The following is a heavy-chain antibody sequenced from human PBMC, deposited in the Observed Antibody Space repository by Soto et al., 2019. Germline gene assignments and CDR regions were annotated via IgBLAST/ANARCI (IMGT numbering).Heavy chain of an antibody. Sequence: KPSETLSLTCAVSGYSISSGYYWGWIRQPPGKGLEWIGSIYHSGSTYYNPSLKSRVTISVDTSKNQFSLKLSSVTAADTAVYYCARVYSGSYCDYWGQGTLVTVSS. D-gene: IGHD1-26*01. CDR1: GYSISSGYY. V-gene: IGHV4-38-2*01. J-gene: IGHJ4*02. CDR2: IYHSGST. CDR3: ARVYSGSYCDY.